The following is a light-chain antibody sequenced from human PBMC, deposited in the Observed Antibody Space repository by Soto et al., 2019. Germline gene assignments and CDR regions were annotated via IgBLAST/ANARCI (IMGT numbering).Light chain of an antibody. V-gene: IGKV1-27*01. CDR2: GAS. CDR1: QGSSNY. J-gene: IGKJ3*01. Sequence: DIQMTQSPSSLSSYLGDRVTITCRASQGSSNYLAWYQQKPGRLPKLLLFGASTLQSRVPARFSGSGSGTLFTLTINGLLPQDVATYYCQNYDRDPFPFGPGTKVVFK. CDR3: QNYDRDPFP.